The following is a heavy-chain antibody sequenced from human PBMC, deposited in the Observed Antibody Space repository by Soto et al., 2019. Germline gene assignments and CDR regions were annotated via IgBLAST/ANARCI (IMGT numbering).Heavy chain of an antibody. D-gene: IGHD2-15*01. Sequence: QVQLVQSGAEEKKPGASVKVSCKASGYTFINYAIHWVRQAPGQRLEWMGWINDGNGDTKYSQKFQGRVTITRDTSANTAYMELSGLRSEGTAVYYCARGEAGYYFDYWGQGTLVSVSS. CDR3: ARGEAGYYFDY. CDR1: GYTFINYA. CDR2: INDGNGDT. J-gene: IGHJ4*02. V-gene: IGHV1-3*05.